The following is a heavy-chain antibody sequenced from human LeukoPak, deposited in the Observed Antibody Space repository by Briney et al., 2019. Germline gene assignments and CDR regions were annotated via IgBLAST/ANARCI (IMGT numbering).Heavy chain of an antibody. CDR1: GFTLSSYW. V-gene: IGHV3-21*01. CDR3: ARADYYDSRGYLDY. J-gene: IGHJ4*02. D-gene: IGHD3-22*01. Sequence: PGGSLRLSCAASGFTLSSYWMNWVRQAPGKGLEWVSSISSSSSYIYYADSVKGRFTISRDNAKNSLYLQMNSLRAEDTAVYYCARADYYDSRGYLDYWGQGTLVTVSS. CDR2: ISSSSSYI.